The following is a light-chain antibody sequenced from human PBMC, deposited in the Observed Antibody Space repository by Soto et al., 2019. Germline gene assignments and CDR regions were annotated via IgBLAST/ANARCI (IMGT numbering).Light chain of an antibody. V-gene: IGLV2-14*01. CDR1: SIYVGGYNY. CDR3: GSYTSRRTYG. Sequence: QSALTQPASVSGSPGQSITISCTGRSIYVGGYNYVSWFQQHPDKAPKVLISEVSDRPSGVSDRFSGSKSGNTASLTISGLQAEDEADYYCGSYTSRRTYGLGTGTKLTVL. J-gene: IGLJ1*01. CDR2: EVS.